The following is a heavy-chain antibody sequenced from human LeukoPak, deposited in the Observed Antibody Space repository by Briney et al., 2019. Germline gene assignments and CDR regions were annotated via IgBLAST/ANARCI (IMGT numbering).Heavy chain of an antibody. CDR3: AISTNYDYVWGSYYY. D-gene: IGHD3-16*01. CDR1: GGSISSSSYY. J-gene: IGHJ4*02. V-gene: IGHV4-39*01. CDR2: IYYSGST. Sequence: SETLSLTCTVSGGSISSSSYYWGRIRQPPGKGLEWIGSIYYSGSTYYNPSLKSRVTISVDTSKNQFSLKLSSVTAADTAVYYCAISTNYDYVWGSYYYWGQGTLVTVSS.